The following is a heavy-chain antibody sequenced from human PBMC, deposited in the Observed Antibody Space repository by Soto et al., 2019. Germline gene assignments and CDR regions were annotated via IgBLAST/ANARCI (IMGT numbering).Heavy chain of an antibody. Sequence: GGSLRLSCAASDFSFSSYAMHWIRQAPGKGLEWLAVISFDGNIIQYADSVKGRFIISRDNSKNTLYLQMNSLRGDDTAVYYCARTFDTITYYFDYWGQGTLFTVS. CDR1: DFSFSSYA. V-gene: IGHV3-30-3*01. J-gene: IGHJ4*02. D-gene: IGHD3-9*01. CDR2: ISFDGNII. CDR3: ARTFDTITYYFDY.